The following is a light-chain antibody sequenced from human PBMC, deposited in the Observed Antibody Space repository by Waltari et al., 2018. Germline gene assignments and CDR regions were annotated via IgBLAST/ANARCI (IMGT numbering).Light chain of an antibody. V-gene: IGLV8-61*01. CDR1: SGSVSSTSY. CDR2: KGI. CDR3: SMYMGSGVWV. J-gene: IGLJ3*02. Sequence: QTVVTQEPSLSVSPRGTVTLTCALSSGSVSSTSYPTWYQQTPGQPPRTLVYKGISRSSGFPDRFSGSILGNTAALTITGAQADDESDYYCSMYMGSGVWVFGGGTKLTVL.